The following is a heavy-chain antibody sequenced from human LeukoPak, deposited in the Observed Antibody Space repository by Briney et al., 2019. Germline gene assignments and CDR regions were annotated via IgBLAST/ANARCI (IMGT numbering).Heavy chain of an antibody. CDR1: GGSIKSNY. Sequence: PSETLSLTCTVSGGSIKSNYWSWIRQPPGKGLEWIGYGYYSGSTNYNPSLKSRVTISLDTSKSQFSLKLSSVTTADTAVYYCARAVARPYAFDIWGQGTMVTVSS. J-gene: IGHJ3*02. CDR3: ARAVARPYAFDI. CDR2: GYYSGST. V-gene: IGHV4-59*01.